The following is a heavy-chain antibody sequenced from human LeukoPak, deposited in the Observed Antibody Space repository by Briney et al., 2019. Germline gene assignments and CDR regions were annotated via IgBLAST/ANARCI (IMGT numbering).Heavy chain of an antibody. V-gene: IGHV1-18*01. CDR1: GYTFTTYG. Sequence: GASVKVSCEASGYTFTTYGIGWVRQAPGQGLEWMGWISGYNGKTIYAQKFQGRVTMTTDTSTSTAYMELRSLRSDDTAVYYCARTSHESVLYWSDPWGQGTLVNISS. CDR3: ARTSHESVLYWSDP. CDR2: ISGYNGKT. J-gene: IGHJ5*02. D-gene: IGHD3-16*01.